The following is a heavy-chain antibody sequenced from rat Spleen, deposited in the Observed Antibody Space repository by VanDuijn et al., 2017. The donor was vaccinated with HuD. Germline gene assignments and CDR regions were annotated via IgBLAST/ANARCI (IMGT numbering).Heavy chain of an antibody. J-gene: IGHJ4*01. CDR1: GFTFSNYG. CDR3: ARHYGGYSEYVMDA. CDR2: ISPTGATT. D-gene: IGHD1-11*01. V-gene: IGHV5-19*01. Sequence: EVQLVESGGGLVQPGRSLKLSCAASGFTFSNYGMHWIRQAPTKGLEWVTSISPTGATTNYRDSVKGRFTISRDNAKNTLYLQMDSLRSEDTATYYCARHYGGYSEYVMDAWGQGASVTVSS.